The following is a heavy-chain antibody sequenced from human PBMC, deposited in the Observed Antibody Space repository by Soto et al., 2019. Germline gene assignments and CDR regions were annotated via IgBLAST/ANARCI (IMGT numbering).Heavy chain of an antibody. V-gene: IGHV3-23*01. D-gene: IGHD5-12*01. J-gene: IGHJ4*02. Sequence: LRLSCEASGFMFRSYAMSWVRQAPGKGLEWVSSTSSNGGATFYGDSVRGRFTFSRDNSKNMLYLQMNSLTAGDTAVYYCATISVASNTEYWGQGTQVTVSS. CDR2: TSSNGGAT. CDR3: ATISVASNTEY. CDR1: GFMFRSYA.